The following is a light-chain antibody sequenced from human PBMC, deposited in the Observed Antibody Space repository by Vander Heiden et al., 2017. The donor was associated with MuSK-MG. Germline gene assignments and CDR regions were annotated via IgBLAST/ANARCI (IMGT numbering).Light chain of an antibody. CDR2: WAS. J-gene: IGKJ5*01. Sequence: DRFISQSPDPLAVSLGERATINCKSSQSVLYSSNHKNYLAWYQQKPGQPPKLLIYWASTRESGVPDRFSGSGSGTDFTLTISSLQAEDVAVYYCQQYYSTPITFGQETRLEI. V-gene: IGKV4-1*01. CDR1: QSVLYSSNHKNY. CDR3: QQYYSTPIT.